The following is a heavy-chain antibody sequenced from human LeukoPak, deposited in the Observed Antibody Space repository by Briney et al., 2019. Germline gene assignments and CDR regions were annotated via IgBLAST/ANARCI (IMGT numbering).Heavy chain of an antibody. J-gene: IGHJ5*02. CDR3: AGQITVIERFPYNWFDP. Sequence: SETLSLTCAVYGGSFSGYYWGWIRQPPGKGLEWIGSIYYSGSTYYNPSLKSRVTISVDTSKNQFSLKLSSVTAADTAVYYCAGQITVIERFPYNWFDPWGQGTLVTVSS. CDR1: GGSFSGYY. CDR2: IYYSGST. D-gene: IGHD4-17*01. V-gene: IGHV4-39*01.